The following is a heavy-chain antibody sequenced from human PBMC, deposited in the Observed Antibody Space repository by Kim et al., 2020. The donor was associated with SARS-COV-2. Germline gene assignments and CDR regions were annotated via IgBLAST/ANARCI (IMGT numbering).Heavy chain of an antibody. CDR3: AKVVGHADYFAFDI. Sequence: GGSLRLSCAASGFRVSDYGMHWVRQAPGKGLEWVAALSYDGRDKDYEDSVKGRFTVSKDRSKNTLYLEMKSLRPEDTAVYYCAKVVGHADYFAFDIWGQG. D-gene: IGHD4-17*01. V-gene: IGHV3-30*18. J-gene: IGHJ3*02. CDR1: GFRVSDYG. CDR2: LSYDGRDK.